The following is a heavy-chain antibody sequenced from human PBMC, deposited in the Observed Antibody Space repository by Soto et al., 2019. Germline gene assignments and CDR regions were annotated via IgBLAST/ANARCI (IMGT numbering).Heavy chain of an antibody. J-gene: IGHJ6*03. V-gene: IGHV3-21*01. CDR1: GFTFSSYS. CDR2: ISSSSSYI. Sequence: GGSLRLSCAASGFTFSSYSMNWVRQAPGKGLEWVSSISSSSSYIYYADSVKGRFTISRDNAKNSLYLQMNSLRAEDTAVYYCARDLTTVRYYYYYMDVWGKGTTVTVSS. D-gene: IGHD4-17*01. CDR3: ARDLTTVRYYYYYMDV.